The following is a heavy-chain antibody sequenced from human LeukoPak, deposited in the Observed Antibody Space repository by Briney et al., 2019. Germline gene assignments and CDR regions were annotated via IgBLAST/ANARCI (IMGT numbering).Heavy chain of an antibody. V-gene: IGHV1-24*01. Sequence: ASVKVSCKVSGHTFTELSMHWVRQAPGKGLEWMGGFDLEDGETIYAQKFQGRVTMTEDTSTDTAYMELSSLRSDDTAVYYCARDLYYGSGSYFTYYYYGMDVWGQGTTVTVSS. CDR1: GHTFTELS. CDR3: ARDLYYGSGSYFTYYYYGMDV. D-gene: IGHD3-10*01. CDR2: FDLEDGET. J-gene: IGHJ6*02.